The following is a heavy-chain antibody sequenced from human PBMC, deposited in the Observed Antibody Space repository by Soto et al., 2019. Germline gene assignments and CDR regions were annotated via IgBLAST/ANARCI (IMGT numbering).Heavy chain of an antibody. CDR3: ARTGPHDTRASSDDY. D-gene: IGHD3-22*01. CDR1: GYTFTSYW. CDR2: IYPGDSDT. Sequence: GESLKISCKGSGYTFTSYWIGWVRQMPGKGPEWMGVIYPGDSDTRYSPSFQGQVTISADRSTSTAYLQWSSLKASDTAIYYCARTGPHDTRASSDDYWGQGNLLTVSS. J-gene: IGHJ4*02. V-gene: IGHV5-51*01.